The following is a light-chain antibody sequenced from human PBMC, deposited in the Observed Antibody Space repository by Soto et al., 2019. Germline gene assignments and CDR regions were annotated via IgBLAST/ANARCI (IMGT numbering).Light chain of an antibody. Sequence: EVVLTQSPGTLSLSPGERATLSCRASQSVSSSDLAWYQQKPGQAPRLLISGASSRATGIPDRFSGSGSGTDFTLTISRLEPEDFAVYYCQQYHNWLWTFGQGTKVDIK. CDR2: GAS. CDR3: QQYHNWLWT. CDR1: QSVSSSD. V-gene: IGKV3-20*01. J-gene: IGKJ1*01.